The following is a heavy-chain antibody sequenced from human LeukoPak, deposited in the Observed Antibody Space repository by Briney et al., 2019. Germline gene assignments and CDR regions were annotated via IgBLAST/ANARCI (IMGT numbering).Heavy chain of an antibody. D-gene: IGHD6-13*01. J-gene: IGHJ4*02. Sequence: GGSLRLSCEASGLTFSSYSMNWVRQAPGKGLEWVSSISSSSSYIYYADSVKGRFTISRDNAKNSLYLQMNSLRAEDTAVYYCASGLSAAIDYFDDWGQGTLVTVSS. CDR3: ASGLSAAIDYFDD. V-gene: IGHV3-21*01. CDR2: ISSSSSYI. CDR1: GLTFSSYS.